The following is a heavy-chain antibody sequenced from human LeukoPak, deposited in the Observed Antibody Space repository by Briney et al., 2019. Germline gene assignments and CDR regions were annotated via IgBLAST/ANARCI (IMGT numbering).Heavy chain of an antibody. D-gene: IGHD6-19*01. Sequence: GGSLRLSCAVSGITFSSFWMSWVRQAPGQGLEWVSSLSGGSDHIYYADPVKGRFTISRDNAKNSLYLQMNSLRAEDTAVYYCARIGSGWYWDYWGQGTLVTVSS. CDR3: ARIGSGWYWDY. CDR2: LSGGSDHI. CDR1: GITFSSFW. J-gene: IGHJ4*02. V-gene: IGHV3-21*01.